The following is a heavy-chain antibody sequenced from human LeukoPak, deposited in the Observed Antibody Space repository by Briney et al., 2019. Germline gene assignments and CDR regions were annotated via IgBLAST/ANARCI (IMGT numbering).Heavy chain of an antibody. V-gene: IGHV3-23*01. Sequence: GGSLRLSCAASGFTFSSYAMSWVRQAPGKGLEWVSAISGGGGITYYADSVKGRFTISRDNSKNTLYLQMSSLRAEDTAVYYCAKDTFSESRYGVLDSWGQGALVTVSS. J-gene: IGHJ4*02. CDR3: AKDTFSESRYGVLDS. D-gene: IGHD3-10*01. CDR1: GFTFSSYA. CDR2: ISGGGGIT.